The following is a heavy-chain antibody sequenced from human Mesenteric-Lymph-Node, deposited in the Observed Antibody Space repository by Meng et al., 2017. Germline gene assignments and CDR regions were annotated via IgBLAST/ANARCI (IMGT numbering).Heavy chain of an antibody. CDR2: ISGSGGST. J-gene: IGHJ3*01. CDR1: GFTFSSYG. Sequence: GGSLRLSCAASGFTFSSYGLTWVRQAPGKGLKWVATISGSGGSTFYADSVAGRFTISRDNSKNTLFLQLNSLRGEDTAVYFCARAPGTFYYDRWSGFDFWGQGTMVTVSS. CDR3: ARAPGTFYYDRWSGFDF. V-gene: IGHV3-23*01. D-gene: IGHD3-22*01.